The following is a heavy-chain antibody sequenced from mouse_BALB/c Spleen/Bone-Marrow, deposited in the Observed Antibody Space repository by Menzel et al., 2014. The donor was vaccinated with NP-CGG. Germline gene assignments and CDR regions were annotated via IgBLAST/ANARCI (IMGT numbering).Heavy chain of an antibody. CDR2: INPTRGYT. J-gene: IGHJ2*01. V-gene: IGHV1-4*02. CDR3: AREATYYAYFDY. D-gene: IGHD1-1*01. Sequence: ELARPGASVKMSCKASGYTFTSNTIQWVKQRPGQGLEWIGYINPTRGYTDYNQKFKDKTTLTADKSSSTAYMQLSSLTSEDSAVYYCAREATYYAYFDYWGQGTILTVSS. CDR1: GYTFTSNT.